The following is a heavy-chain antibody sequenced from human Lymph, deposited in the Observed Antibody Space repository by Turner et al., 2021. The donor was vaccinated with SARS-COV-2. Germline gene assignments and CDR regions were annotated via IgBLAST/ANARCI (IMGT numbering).Heavy chain of an antibody. J-gene: IGHJ6*02. CDR2: MNPNSGNT. CDR3: ARGRYSGGGMDV. D-gene: IGHD1-26*01. V-gene: IGHV1-8*02. CDR1: GYTFTSYD. Sequence: QVQLVQSGAEVKKPGASVKVSCKAPGYTFTSYDLNWVRQATGQGLEWMGWMNPNSGNTGYAQKFKGRVTMTRNTSISTAYMELSSLRAEDTAVYYCARGRYSGGGMDVWGQGTTVTVSS.